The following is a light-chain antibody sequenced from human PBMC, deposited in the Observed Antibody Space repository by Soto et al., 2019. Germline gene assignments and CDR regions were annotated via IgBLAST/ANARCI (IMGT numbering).Light chain of an antibody. J-gene: IGLJ2*01. CDR2: NVN. CDR3: SSYTSISTVV. CDR1: SSDVGGYNY. V-gene: IGLV2-14*01. Sequence: QSALTQPASVSGSPGQSITISCIGTSSDVGGYNYVSWYQQHPDKAPKLVIYNVNNRPSGVSARFSGSKSGNTASLIISGLQAEDEADYYCSSYTSISTVVFGGVTKLTVL.